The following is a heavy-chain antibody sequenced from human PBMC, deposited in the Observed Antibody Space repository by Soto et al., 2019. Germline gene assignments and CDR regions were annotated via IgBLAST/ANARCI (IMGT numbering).Heavy chain of an antibody. V-gene: IGHV3-53*01. CDR3: ARALGYSYGSLYFDY. D-gene: IGHD5-18*01. CDR1: GFTVSSNY. J-gene: IGHJ4*02. Sequence: GGSLRLSCAASGFTVSSNYMSWVRQAPGKGLEWVSVIYSGGSTYYADSVKGRFTISRDNSKNTLYLQMNSLRAEDTAVYYCARALGYSYGSLYFDYRGQGTLVTVSS. CDR2: IYSGGST.